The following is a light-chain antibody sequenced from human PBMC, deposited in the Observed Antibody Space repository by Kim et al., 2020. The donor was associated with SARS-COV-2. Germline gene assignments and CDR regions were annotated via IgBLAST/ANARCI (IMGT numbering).Light chain of an antibody. CDR3: CSYAGSYAL. CDR2: DVT. J-gene: IGLJ2*01. CDR1: ISDVGTYNY. Sequence: QSALTQPRSVSGSPGQSVTISCTGTISDVGTYNYVSWYQQNPGKAPKLMTYDVTKRPSGVPDRFSGSKSGNTASLTISGLQAEDEADYYCCSYAGSYALFGGGTQLTVL. V-gene: IGLV2-11*01.